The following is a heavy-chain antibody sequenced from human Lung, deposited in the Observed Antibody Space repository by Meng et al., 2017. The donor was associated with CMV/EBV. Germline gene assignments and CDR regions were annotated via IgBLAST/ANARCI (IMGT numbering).Heavy chain of an antibody. CDR2: ISYDGGNK. Sequence: GESLKISCAASGFTFRSHAIHWVRQAPGKGLEWVAFISYDGGNKYYPDSVKGRFTISRDNSKYTLYLQMNSLRPEDTAIYYCARGGMGHEYHFDYWVQGTLVTVSS. V-gene: IGHV3-30-3*01. J-gene: IGHJ4*02. D-gene: IGHD2-2*01. CDR1: GFTFRSHA. CDR3: ARGGMGHEYHFDY.